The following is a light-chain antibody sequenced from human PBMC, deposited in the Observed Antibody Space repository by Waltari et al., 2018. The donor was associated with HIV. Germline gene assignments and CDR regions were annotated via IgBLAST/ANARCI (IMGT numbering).Light chain of an antibody. V-gene: IGLV3-21*02. CDR1: NIGSKS. J-gene: IGLJ1*01. CDR2: DDS. CDR3: QVWDSSSDHLV. Sequence: VLTQPPSVSVAPGQTARITCGGNNIGSKSVHWYQQKPGQAPVLVVYDDSDRPSGITERFSGSNSENTATLTISRVESGDEADYYCQVWDSSSDHLVFGAGTKVTVL.